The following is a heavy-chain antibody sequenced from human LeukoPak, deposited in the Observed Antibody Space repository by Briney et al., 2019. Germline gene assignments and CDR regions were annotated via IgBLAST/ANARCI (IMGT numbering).Heavy chain of an antibody. V-gene: IGHV3-30*02. CDR1: GLTFSNYG. CDR3: AKNPDIVATYNYFDY. Sequence: TGGSLRLSCAASGLTFSNYGMHWVRQAPGKGLDWVAFIRYDASNKYYADSVKGRFTISRDNSKNTVYLQMNSLRAEDTAVYYCAKNPDIVATYNYFDYWGQGTLVTVSS. J-gene: IGHJ4*02. D-gene: IGHD5-12*01. CDR2: IRYDASNK.